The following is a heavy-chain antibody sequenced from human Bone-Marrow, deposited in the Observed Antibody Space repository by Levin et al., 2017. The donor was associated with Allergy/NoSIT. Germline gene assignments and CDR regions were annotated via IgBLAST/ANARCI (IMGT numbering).Heavy chain of an antibody. CDR3: AKDLSYIVVVVSGPYGMDV. CDR2: ISFDGSEK. V-gene: IGHV3-30*18. Sequence: TGGSLRLSCAASGFTFSTYGMHWVRQAPGRGLEWVAVISFDGSEKYYADSVKGRFTISRDNSKNTVSLQMNSLRDEDTAVYYCAKDLSYIVVVVSGPYGMDVWGQGTTVTVSS. CDR1: GFTFSTYG. D-gene: IGHD2-21*01. J-gene: IGHJ6*02.